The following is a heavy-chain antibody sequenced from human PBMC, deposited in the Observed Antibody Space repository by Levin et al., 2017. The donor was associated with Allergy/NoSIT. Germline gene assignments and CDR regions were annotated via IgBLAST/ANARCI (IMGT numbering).Heavy chain of an antibody. CDR1: GYTFTGYY. CDR2: INPNSGGT. CDR3: ASRVGATTPTLSDAFDI. J-gene: IGHJ3*02. Sequence: GASVKVSCKASGYTFTGYYMHWVRQAPGQGLEWMGWINPNSGGTNYAQKFQGRVTMTRDTSISTAYMELSRLRSDDTAVYYCASRVGATTPTLSDAFDIWGQGTMVTVSS. V-gene: IGHV1-2*02. D-gene: IGHD1-26*01.